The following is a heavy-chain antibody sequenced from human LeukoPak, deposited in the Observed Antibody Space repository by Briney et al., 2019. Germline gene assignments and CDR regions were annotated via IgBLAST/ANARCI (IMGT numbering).Heavy chain of an antibody. CDR1: GYAFTGYD. CDR3: TRGSLSGSSRDY. Sequence: ASVKVSCKASGYAFTGYDINWVRQATGQGLEWMGWMNPNTGDTGYAQNFQGRLTMTRNTSIDTAYMELSGLRSEDTAIYYCTRGSLSGSSRDYWGQGTLVTVPS. D-gene: IGHD1-26*01. J-gene: IGHJ4*02. CDR2: MNPNTGDT. V-gene: IGHV1-8*01.